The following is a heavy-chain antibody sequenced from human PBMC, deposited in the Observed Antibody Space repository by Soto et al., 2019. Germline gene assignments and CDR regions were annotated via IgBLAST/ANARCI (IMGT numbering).Heavy chain of an antibody. CDR2: IKQDGSEK. J-gene: IGHJ4*02. V-gene: IGHV3-7*01. CDR3: ARPLTTGWELLIDFY. D-gene: IGHD1-26*01. Sequence: PGGSLRLSCAASGFTFINYWMTWVRQAPGKGLEWVANIKQDGSEKYYVDSVKGRFTISRDNAKNSLYLQMNNLRAEDTAVYYCARPLTTGWELLIDFYWGQGTPVTVSS. CDR1: GFTFINYW.